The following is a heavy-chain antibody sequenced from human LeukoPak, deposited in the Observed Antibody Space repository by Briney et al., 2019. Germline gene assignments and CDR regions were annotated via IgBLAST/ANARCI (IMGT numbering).Heavy chain of an antibody. CDR2: VYYSGST. J-gene: IGHJ3*02. V-gene: IGHV4-61*05. D-gene: IGHD4-23*01. CDR3: ARGSITVVPAFDI. Sequence: SETLSLTCTVSGGSISSSSYYWGWIRQPPGKGLEWIAYVYYSGSTNYNPSLKSRGTISVDTSKNQFSLKLSSVTAADTAVHYCARGSITVVPAFDIWGQGTMVTVSS. CDR1: GGSISSSSYY.